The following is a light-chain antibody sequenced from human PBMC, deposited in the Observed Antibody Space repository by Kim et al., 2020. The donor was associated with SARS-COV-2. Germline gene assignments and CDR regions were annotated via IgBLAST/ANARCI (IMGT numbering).Light chain of an antibody. V-gene: IGKV3-20*01. CDR2: GAS. Sequence: SPGERATLPCRASQSVSSSYLAWYQQKPGHAPRPLIYGASSRATGIPDRFSGSGSGTDVTLTISSLEPEDFAVYYCQQYGSSPLYSFGQGTKLEI. CDR3: QQYGSSPLYS. CDR1: QSVSSSY. J-gene: IGKJ2*03.